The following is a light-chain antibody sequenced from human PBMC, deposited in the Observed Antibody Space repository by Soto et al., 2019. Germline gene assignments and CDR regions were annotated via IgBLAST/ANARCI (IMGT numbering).Light chain of an antibody. CDR3: HQRQSWPRT. CDR2: DAS. Sequence: EIVLTQSPATLSLSPGERATLSCRASQSISTYLAWYQQKPGQPPRLLIYDASYRASGVPARFSGGGSGTDFTLTISSLEPEDFALYYCHQRQSWPRTFGQGTRLEIK. CDR1: QSISTY. V-gene: IGKV3-11*01. J-gene: IGKJ5*01.